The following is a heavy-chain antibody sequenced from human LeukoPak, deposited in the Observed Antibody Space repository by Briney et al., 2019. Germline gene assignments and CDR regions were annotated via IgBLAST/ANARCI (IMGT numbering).Heavy chain of an antibody. CDR2: IYHSGST. V-gene: IGHV4-38-2*02. Sequence: PSETLSLTCTVSGYSINSGYYWGWIRQPPGKGLEWIGSIYHSGSTYYNPSLKSRVTISVDTSKNQFSLKLSSVTAADTAVYYCARRGVRGVIIKPYNWFDPWGQGTLVTVSS. J-gene: IGHJ5*02. D-gene: IGHD3-10*01. CDR1: GYSINSGYY. CDR3: ARRGVRGVIIKPYNWFDP.